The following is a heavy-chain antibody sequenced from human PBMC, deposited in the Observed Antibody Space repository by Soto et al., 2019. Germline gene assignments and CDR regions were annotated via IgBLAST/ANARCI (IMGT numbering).Heavy chain of an antibody. V-gene: IGHV1-69*12. Sequence: QVQLVQSGAEVKKPGSSVKVSCKASGGTFSGYAISWVRQAPGQGLEWMGGIIPIFGTANYAQKFQGRVTITADESTSTAYMELSSLRSEDTAVYYCARSPSYDFWSGYYTNYYYGMDVWGQGTTVTVSS. CDR3: ARSPSYDFWSGYYTNYYYGMDV. J-gene: IGHJ6*02. CDR2: IIPIFGTA. D-gene: IGHD3-3*01. CDR1: GGTFSGYA.